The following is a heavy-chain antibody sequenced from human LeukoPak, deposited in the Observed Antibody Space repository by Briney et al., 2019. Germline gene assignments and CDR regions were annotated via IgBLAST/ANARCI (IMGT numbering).Heavy chain of an antibody. CDR2: IYYRGST. CDR1: GGSINSYY. CDR3: VGAVGYQRWFDP. Sequence: SETLSLTCTVSGGSINSYYWSWIRQHPGKRLEWIGYIYYRGSTDYNPSLKSRVTISVDTSKNQFSLKLSSVTAADTAVYYCVGAVGYQRWFDPWGQGILVTVSS. J-gene: IGHJ5*02. D-gene: IGHD2-2*01. V-gene: IGHV4-59*01.